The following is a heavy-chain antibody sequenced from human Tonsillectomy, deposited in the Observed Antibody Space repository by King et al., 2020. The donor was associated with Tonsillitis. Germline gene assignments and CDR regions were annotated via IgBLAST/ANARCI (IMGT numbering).Heavy chain of an antibody. V-gene: IGHV3-73*02. CDR1: GFTFSGSA. CDR3: TTVYIVAHDAFYM. D-gene: IGHD5-12*01. J-gene: IGHJ3*02. Sequence: VQLVESGGGLVQPGGSLKLSCAASGFTFSGSAMHWVRQASGKGLEWVGRIRTKANSYAKAYAASVKGRFTISRDNSKNTAYLQMSSLKTEDAAVYYCTTVYIVAHDAFYMWGQGTMVTVSS. CDR2: IRTKANSYAK.